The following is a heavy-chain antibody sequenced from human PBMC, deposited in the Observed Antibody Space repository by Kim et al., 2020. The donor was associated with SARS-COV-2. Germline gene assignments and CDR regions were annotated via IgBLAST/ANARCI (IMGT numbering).Heavy chain of an antibody. J-gene: IGHJ4*02. CDR3: ARDLNYYDSSGYYFPPDY. D-gene: IGHD3-22*01. Sequence: ASVKVSCKASGYTFTSYYMHWVRQAPGQGLEWMGIINPSGGSTSYAQKFQGRVTMTRDTSTSTVYMELSSLRSEDTAVYYCARDLNYYDSSGYYFPPDYWGQGTLVTVSS. CDR1: GYTFTSYY. V-gene: IGHV1-46*01. CDR2: INPSGGST.